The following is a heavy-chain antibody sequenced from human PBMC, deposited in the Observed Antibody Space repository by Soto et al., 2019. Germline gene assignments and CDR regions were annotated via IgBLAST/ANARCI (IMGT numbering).Heavy chain of an antibody. V-gene: IGHV3-53*01. Sequence: GGSLRLSCAASGFTVSSNYMSWVRQAPGKGLEWVSVIYSGGSTYYADSVKGRFTISRDNAKNSLYLQMNSLRAEDTAVYYCARDFKVLLWFGESPYYYGMDVWGQGTTVTVSS. J-gene: IGHJ6*02. CDR3: ARDFKVLLWFGESPYYYGMDV. D-gene: IGHD3-10*01. CDR2: IYSGGST. CDR1: GFTVSSNY.